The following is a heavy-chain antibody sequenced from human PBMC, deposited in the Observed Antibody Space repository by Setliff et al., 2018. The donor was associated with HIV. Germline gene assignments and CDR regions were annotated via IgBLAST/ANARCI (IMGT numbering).Heavy chain of an antibody. V-gene: IGHV1-69*10. CDR2: IIPILGIA. J-gene: IGHJ5*02. D-gene: IGHD2-8*02. Sequence: SVKVSCKASGGTFSISAISWVRQAPGQGLEWMGGIIPILGIANYAQRFQGRLTITADESTRTAYMELSSLTSEDTAVYYCARYAASGTGWFDPWGQGTQVTVSS. CDR3: ARYAASGTGWFDP. CDR1: GGTFSISA.